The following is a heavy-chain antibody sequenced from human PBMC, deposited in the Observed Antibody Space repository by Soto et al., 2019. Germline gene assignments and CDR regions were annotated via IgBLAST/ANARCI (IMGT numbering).Heavy chain of an antibody. CDR3: AREFCSGGNCYTYYFDP. CDR2: INTDGSNT. Sequence: PGGTLRLYCAASGLTFNRYWMHWVRHAPGKGLVWVSHINTDGSNTNYADSVKGRFTISRDNAKSTLFLQMNSLRDEDTAVYYCAREFCSGGNCYTYYFDPWGQGIPVTVSS. D-gene: IGHD2-15*01. J-gene: IGHJ5*02. V-gene: IGHV3-74*01. CDR1: GLTFNRYW.